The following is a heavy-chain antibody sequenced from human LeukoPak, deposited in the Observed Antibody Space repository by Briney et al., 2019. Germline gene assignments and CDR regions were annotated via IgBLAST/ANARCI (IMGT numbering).Heavy chain of an antibody. D-gene: IGHD3-10*01. J-gene: IGHJ6*03. CDR2: IIPIFGTA. CDR1: GGTFSSYA. V-gene: IGHV1-69*05. CDR3: ASCITMVRGVFYYMDV. Sequence: SVKVSCKASGGTFSSYAISWVRQAPGQGLEWMGGIIPIFGTANYAQKFQGRVTITTDESTSTAYMELSSLRSEDTAVYYCASCITMVRGVFYYMDVWGKGTTVTVSS.